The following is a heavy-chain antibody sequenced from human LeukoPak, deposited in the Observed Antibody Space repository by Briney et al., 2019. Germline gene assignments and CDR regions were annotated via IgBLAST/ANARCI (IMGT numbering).Heavy chain of an antibody. CDR2: IWYDGSNK. J-gene: IGHJ4*02. V-gene: IGHV3-33*01. D-gene: IGHD1-26*01. Sequence: GGSLRLSCAASGFTFSSYGMHWVREAPGKGLEWVAVIWYDGSNKYYADSVKGRFTISRDNSKNTLYLQMNSLRAEDTAVYYCARVRTRWELLPEYWGQGTLVTVCS. CDR3: ARVRTRWELLPEY. CDR1: GFTFSSYG.